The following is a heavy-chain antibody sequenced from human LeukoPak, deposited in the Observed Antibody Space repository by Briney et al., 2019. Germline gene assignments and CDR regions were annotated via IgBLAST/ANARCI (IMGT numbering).Heavy chain of an antibody. J-gene: IGHJ1*01. CDR1: GFTFRDYY. D-gene: IGHD3-22*01. CDR3: ARVDFYYDSSGYVGEYFQH. CDR2: ISSSATNI. V-gene: IGHV3-11*01. Sequence: NTGGSLRLSCAASGFTFRDYYMSWIRQAPGKGLEWFSYISSSATNIQYADSVKGRFTISRDNAKNSLYLQMNSLRAEDTAFYYCARVDFYYDSSGYVGEYFQHWGQGTLVTVSS.